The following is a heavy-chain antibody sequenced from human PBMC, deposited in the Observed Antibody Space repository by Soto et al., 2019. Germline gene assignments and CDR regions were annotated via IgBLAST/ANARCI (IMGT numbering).Heavy chain of an antibody. CDR3: AHSGSRPHDLYLHCSAFDI. CDR2: IYWDDDK. V-gene: IGHV2-5*02. CDR1: GFSLSTSGVG. J-gene: IGHJ3*02. Sequence: QITLKESGPTLVKPTQTLTLTCTFSGFSLSTSGVGVGWIRQPPGKALEWLALIYWDDDKRYSPSLKSRLTITKDTSKNQVVLTMTNMDPVDTATYYCAHSGSRPHDLYLHCSAFDIWGQGTMVTVSS. D-gene: IGHD2-21*02.